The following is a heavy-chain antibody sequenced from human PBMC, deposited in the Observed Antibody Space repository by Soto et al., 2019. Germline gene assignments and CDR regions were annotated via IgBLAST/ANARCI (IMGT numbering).Heavy chain of an antibody. Sequence: EVQLLESGGCLVQPGGSLRLSCAASGFTFSSYAMSWVRQAPGKGLEWVSAISGSGGSTYYADSVKGRFPISRDNSKNTLERQRNSLRAEDTAVYYCAKGSQGDYVEYWGQGTLVTVSS. V-gene: IGHV3-23*01. CDR1: GFTFSSYA. CDR2: ISGSGGST. CDR3: AKGSQGDYVEY. J-gene: IGHJ4*02.